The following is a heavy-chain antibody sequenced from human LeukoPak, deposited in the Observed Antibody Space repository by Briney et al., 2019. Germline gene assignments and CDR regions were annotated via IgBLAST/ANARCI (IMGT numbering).Heavy chain of an antibody. J-gene: IGHJ4*02. CDR2: IYTSGST. V-gene: IGHV4-61*02. Sequence: PSETLSLTCXVSGGSMSRGSYWTWTRQTAGQGLEWIGLIYTSGSTNYNPSLKSRVTISLALSRNQFSLKLNSVTAADTPVYYCVREFGDWGQGTLVTVSS. CDR3: VREFGD. CDR1: GGSMSRGSY.